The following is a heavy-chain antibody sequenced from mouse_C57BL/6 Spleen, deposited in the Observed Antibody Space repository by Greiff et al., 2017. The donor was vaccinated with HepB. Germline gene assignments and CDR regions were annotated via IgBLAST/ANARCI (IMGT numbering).Heavy chain of an antibody. J-gene: IGHJ3*01. Sequence: QVQLQQSGPELVKPGASVKISCKASGYAFSSSWMNWVKQRPGKGLEWIGRIYPGDGDTNYNGKFKGKATLTADKSSSTAYMQLSSLTSEDSAVYFCAREGDYYSNPFAYWGQGTLVTVSA. CDR3: AREGDYYSNPFAY. CDR1: GYAFSSSW. CDR2: IYPGDGDT. V-gene: IGHV1-82*01. D-gene: IGHD2-5*01.